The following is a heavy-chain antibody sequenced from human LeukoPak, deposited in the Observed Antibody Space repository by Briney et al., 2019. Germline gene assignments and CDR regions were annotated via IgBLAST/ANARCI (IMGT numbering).Heavy chain of an antibody. D-gene: IGHD4-17*01. Sequence: ASVKVSCKGSGYTFSGYGFNWVRQAPGQGLEWMGWISAYNGNTIYAQKYQGRVTMATDTSTSTAYMELRSLRSDDTAVYYCARGAGDYGDYSLWLGYWGQGSLVTVSS. J-gene: IGHJ4*02. CDR2: ISAYNGNT. CDR3: ARGAGDYGDYSLWLGY. V-gene: IGHV1-18*01. CDR1: GYTFSGYG.